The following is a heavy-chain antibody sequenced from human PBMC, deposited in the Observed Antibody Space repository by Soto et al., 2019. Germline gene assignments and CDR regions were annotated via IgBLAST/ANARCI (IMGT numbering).Heavy chain of an antibody. CDR3: AVAVAGPTSIGY. CDR2: INSDGSST. D-gene: IGHD6-19*01. Sequence: EVQLVESGGGLVQPGGSLRLSCAASGFTFSSYWMHWVRQAPGKGLVWVARINSDGSSTSYADSVKGRFTISSDNAKNTLYQQMNSLRAEDTAVYYCAVAVAGPTSIGYWGQGTLVTVSS. J-gene: IGHJ4*02. CDR1: GFTFSSYW. V-gene: IGHV3-74*01.